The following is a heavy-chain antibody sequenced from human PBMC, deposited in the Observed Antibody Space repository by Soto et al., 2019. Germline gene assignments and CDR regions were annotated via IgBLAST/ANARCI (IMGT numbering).Heavy chain of an antibody. CDR1: GFTLSSYV. CDR2: ISDDESKK. V-gene: IGHV3-30-3*01. J-gene: IGHJ3*02. Sequence: GGSLRLSCAASGFTLSSYVMHWVRQAPGKGLEWVALISDDESKKYYADSVKGRFTISRDNSKNTLFLQMNSLISEDTAVYYCARTAGERFRDALDIWDQGTMITVSS. CDR3: ARTAGERFRDALDI. D-gene: IGHD6-13*01.